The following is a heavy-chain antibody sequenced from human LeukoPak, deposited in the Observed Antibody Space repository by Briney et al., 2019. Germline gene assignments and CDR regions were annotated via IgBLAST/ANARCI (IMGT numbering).Heavy chain of an antibody. J-gene: IGHJ6*03. CDR2: IYDSGNE. CDR1: GGSISTSAFY. D-gene: IGHD2/OR15-2a*01. V-gene: IGHV4-39*01. Sequence: SQTLSLTCTVSGGSISTSAFYWGWIRQPPGKGLEWIGSIYDSGNEFYNPSLKSRVTISADTSKNQFSLKLNSVTAADTAMYYCARQISDYYYYYMDVWREGITVTVSS. CDR3: ARQISDYYYYYMDV.